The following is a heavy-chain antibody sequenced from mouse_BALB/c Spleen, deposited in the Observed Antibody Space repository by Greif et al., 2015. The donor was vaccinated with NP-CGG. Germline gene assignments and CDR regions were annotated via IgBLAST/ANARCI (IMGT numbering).Heavy chain of an antibody. CDR3: ARRSRYDDYYAMDY. CDR1: GFTFSSYY. V-gene: IGHV5-6-2*01. D-gene: IGHD2-14*01. Sequence: EVNLVESGGGLVKLGGSLKLSCAASGFTFSSYYMSWVRQTPEKRLELVAAINSNGGSTDYPDTVKGRFTISRDNAKNTLYLQMSSLKSEDTALYYCARRSRYDDYYAMDYWGQGTSVTVSS. J-gene: IGHJ4*01. CDR2: INSNGGST.